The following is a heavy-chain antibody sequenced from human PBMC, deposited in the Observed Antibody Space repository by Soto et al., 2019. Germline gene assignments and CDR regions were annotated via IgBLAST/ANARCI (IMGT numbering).Heavy chain of an antibody. Sequence: SVKVSYKASRYIFTTYALHWVRQAPGQRLEWMGWINAGNGDTKYSEKFQGRVTITRDTSANTAYMELSSLRSEDTSVYYCARDPGTGAALRAYHFDYWGQGTLVTVSS. V-gene: IGHV1-3*01. D-gene: IGHD1-1*01. CDR3: ARDPGTGAALRAYHFDY. J-gene: IGHJ4*02. CDR1: RYIFTTYA. CDR2: INAGNGDT.